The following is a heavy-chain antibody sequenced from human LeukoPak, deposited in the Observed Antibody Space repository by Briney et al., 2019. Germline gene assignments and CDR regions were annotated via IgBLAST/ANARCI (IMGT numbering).Heavy chain of an antibody. D-gene: IGHD3-9*01. V-gene: IGHV1-46*01. Sequence: GASVKVSCKASGYTFTSYYMHWVRQAPGQGLERMGIINPSGGSTSYAQKFQGRVTMTRDTSTSTVYMELSSLRSEDTAVYYCARDYDILTGDYYYYYGMDVWGQGTTVTVSS. CDR2: INPSGGST. CDR3: ARDYDILTGDYYYYYGMDV. J-gene: IGHJ6*02. CDR1: GYTFTSYY.